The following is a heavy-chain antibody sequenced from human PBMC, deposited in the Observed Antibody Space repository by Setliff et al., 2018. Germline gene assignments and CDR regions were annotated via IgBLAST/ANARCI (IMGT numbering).Heavy chain of an antibody. J-gene: IGHJ4*02. V-gene: IGHV4-61*09. CDR1: GGSISSGTNY. CDR2: IDPSGNT. D-gene: IGHD3-22*01. Sequence: PSETLSLTCTVSGGSISSGTNYWSWIRQPAGRGLEWIGHIDPSGNTNYQPSLKSRVTISGDTSKNQFSLKLTSVTAADTAVYYCARHRRNSSGNYFVGLYYFDYWGQGTPVTVSS. CDR3: ARHRRNSSGNYFVGLYYFDY.